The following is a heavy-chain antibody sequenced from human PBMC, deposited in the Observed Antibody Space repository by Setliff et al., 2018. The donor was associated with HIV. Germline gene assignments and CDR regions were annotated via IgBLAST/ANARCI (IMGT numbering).Heavy chain of an antibody. Sequence: SETLSLTCAVYGGSFSDYYWTWIRQSPGKGLEWIGEITHRGSTNYNPSLKSRVTVSVDTSKNQFSLKLGSVTAADTAVYYCARESPSSSWFYFDFWGQGTLVTVSS. CDR3: ARESPSSSWFYFDF. CDR2: ITHRGST. D-gene: IGHD6-13*01. CDR1: GGSFSDYY. J-gene: IGHJ4*02. V-gene: IGHV4-34*01.